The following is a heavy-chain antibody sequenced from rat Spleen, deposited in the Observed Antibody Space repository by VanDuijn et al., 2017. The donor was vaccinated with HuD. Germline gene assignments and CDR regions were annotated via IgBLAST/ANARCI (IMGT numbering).Heavy chain of an antibody. D-gene: IGHD1-12*02. Sequence: EVQLVESGGGLVHPGRSLKLTCAASGFTFSHYGMAWVRQAPTKGLEWVATLSYDGTNTYYRDSVKGRFTISRDNAKNTLYLQMDSLRSEDTATYYCARYGSYDNWFAYWGQGTLVTVSS. J-gene: IGHJ3*01. V-gene: IGHV5-29*01. CDR1: GFTFSHYG. CDR3: ARYGSYDNWFAY. CDR2: LSYDGTNT.